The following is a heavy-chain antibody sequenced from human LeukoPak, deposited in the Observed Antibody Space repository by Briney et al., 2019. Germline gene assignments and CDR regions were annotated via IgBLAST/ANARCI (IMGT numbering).Heavy chain of an antibody. D-gene: IGHD6-13*01. CDR1: GYTFTGYY. CDR2: INPNSGGT. CDR3: ARGQQLVPTNWFDP. V-gene: IGHV1-2*02. J-gene: IGHJ5*02. Sequence: ASVKVSCKASGYTFTGYYMHWVRQAPGQGLEWMGWINPNSGGTNYAQKFQGRVTMTRDTSISTAYMELSRLRSDDTAVYYCARGQQLVPTNWFDPWGQGTLVTVSS.